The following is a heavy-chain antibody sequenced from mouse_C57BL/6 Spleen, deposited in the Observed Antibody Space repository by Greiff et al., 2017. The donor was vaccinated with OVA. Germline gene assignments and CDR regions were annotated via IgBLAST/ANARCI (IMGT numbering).Heavy chain of an antibody. D-gene: IGHD1-1*01. CDR1: GYAFSSSW. J-gene: IGHJ2*01. CDR3: ARGGIYYYGSDY. Sequence: VQLQQSGPELVKPGASVKISCKASGYAFSSSWMNWVKQRPGKGLEWIGRIYPGDGDTNYNGKFKGKATLTADKPSSTAYRQLSSLTSEDSAVYFCARGGIYYYGSDYWGQGTTLTVSS. CDR2: IYPGDGDT. V-gene: IGHV1-82*01.